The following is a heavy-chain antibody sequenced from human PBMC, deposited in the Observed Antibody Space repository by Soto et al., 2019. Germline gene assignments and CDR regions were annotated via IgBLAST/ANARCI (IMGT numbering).Heavy chain of an antibody. D-gene: IGHD3-22*01. J-gene: IGHJ4*02. V-gene: IGHV3-30*18. Sequence: QVQLVESGGGVVQPGRSLRLSCAASGFTFSSYGMHWVRQAPGKGLEWVAVISYDGSNKYYADSVKGRFTISRDNSKNTLYLQMNSLRAEDTAVYYGAKWTYYYDGSGYGRFDYWGQGTLVTVSS. CDR2: ISYDGSNK. CDR1: GFTFSSYG. CDR3: AKWTYYYDGSGYGRFDY.